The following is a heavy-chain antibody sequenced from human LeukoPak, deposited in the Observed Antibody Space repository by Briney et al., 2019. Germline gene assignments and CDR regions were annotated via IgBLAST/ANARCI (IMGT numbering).Heavy chain of an antibody. D-gene: IGHD6-19*01. CDR1: GGSINNANYY. Sequence: SETLSLTCTVSGGSINNANYYWGWIRQPPGKGLEWIGSIYYSGSTFYNPSLKSRVTISVDTSKNQFTLNLNSVTPEDTAVYYCARGAVAGFGDAFDIWGQGTMVTVSS. CDR2: IYYSGST. V-gene: IGHV4-39*06. CDR3: ARGAVAGFGDAFDI. J-gene: IGHJ3*02.